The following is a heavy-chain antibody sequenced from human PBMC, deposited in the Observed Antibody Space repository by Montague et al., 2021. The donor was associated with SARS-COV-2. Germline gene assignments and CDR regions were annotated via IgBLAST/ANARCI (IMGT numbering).Heavy chain of an antibody. CDR3: VRDGGNWYYFDY. V-gene: IGHV4-4*07. J-gene: IGHJ4*02. CDR2: IYASGST. CDR1: GVSITSYY. D-gene: IGHD3-16*01. Sequence: SETQSLTCSISGVSITSYYWSWVRQPAGKGLEWTGHIYASGSTNYSPSLKSRVRLSIDSPKNQFSLKLESLTAADTAVYYCVRDGGNWYYFDYWGQGALVTVSS.